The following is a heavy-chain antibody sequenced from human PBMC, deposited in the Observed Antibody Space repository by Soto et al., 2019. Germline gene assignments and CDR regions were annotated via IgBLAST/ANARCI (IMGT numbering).Heavy chain of an antibody. V-gene: IGHV3-74*01. CDR1: GFTFSSYW. J-gene: IGHJ4*02. Sequence: PVGSLRLSCAASGFTFSSYWMHWVRQTPGKGPLWVSRIDPDGTTTNYADSVKGRFTISRDNAENTLYLQMDSLRAEDTAVYYCTTAGSYRFDYWGQGTLVTVSS. CDR3: TTAGSYRFDY. D-gene: IGHD1-26*01. CDR2: IDPDGTTT.